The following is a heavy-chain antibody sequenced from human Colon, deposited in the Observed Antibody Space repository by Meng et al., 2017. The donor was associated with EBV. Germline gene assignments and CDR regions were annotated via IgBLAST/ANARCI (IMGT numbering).Heavy chain of an antibody. D-gene: IGHD5-24*01. CDR3: ATQESRDGHNPY. CDR2: IYSSGTT. Sequence: QVQLQESGPGLVKPSQTLSLTCTVSGDSITSGDYSWNWIRQPPGKGLEWIGYIYSSGTTNYNPSLKSRVTISMGKSNNQLSLKLNSVTAADTAVYYCATQESRDGHNPYWGQGTLVTVSA. CDR1: GDSITSGDYS. J-gene: IGHJ4*02. V-gene: IGHV4-30-4*01.